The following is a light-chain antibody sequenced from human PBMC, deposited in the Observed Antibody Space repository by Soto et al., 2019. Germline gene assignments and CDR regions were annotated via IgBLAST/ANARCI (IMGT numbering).Light chain of an antibody. CDR1: SGYSNYK. J-gene: IGLJ3*02. V-gene: IGLV9-49*01. Sequence: QSVLTQPPSASASLGVSVTLTCTLSSGYSNYKVDWYQQRPGKGPRFVMRVGTGGIVGSKGDDIPDRFSVLGSGLNRYLTIKNFQEEDGSDYHCGADHGSGNHFVWVFGGGTKLTVL. CDR3: GADHGSGNHFVWV. CDR2: VGTGGIVG.